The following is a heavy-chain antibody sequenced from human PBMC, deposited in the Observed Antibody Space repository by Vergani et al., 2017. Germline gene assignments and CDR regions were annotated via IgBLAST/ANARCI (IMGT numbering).Heavy chain of an antibody. CDR2: INPNSGGT. V-gene: IGHV1-2*02. J-gene: IGHJ6*02. CDR3: ARGGARGLVSYGMDV. CDR1: GYTFTGYY. D-gene: IGHD3/OR15-3a*01. Sequence: VQLLESGAEVKKPGASVKVSCKASGYTFTGYYMHWVRQAPGQGLEWMGWINPNSGGTNYAQKFQGRVTMTRDTSISTAYMELSRLRSDDTAVYYCARGGARGLVSYGMDVWGQGTTVTVSS.